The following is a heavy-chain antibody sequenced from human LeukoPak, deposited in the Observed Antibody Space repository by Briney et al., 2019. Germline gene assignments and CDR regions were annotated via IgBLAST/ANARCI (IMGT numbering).Heavy chain of an antibody. CDR1: GGSVTIGGSY. CDR2: IYFGESA. V-gene: IGHV4-30-4*01. Sequence: SETLSLTCTVSGGSVTIGGSYWSWIRQPPWKGLEWFGYIYFGESAWYDPSPKSRVTISIDTSKNLFSLNLSSVTAADTAVYYCAVTSGWYVVSWGQGTLVTVSS. D-gene: IGHD6-19*01. CDR3: AVTSGWYVVS. J-gene: IGHJ4*02.